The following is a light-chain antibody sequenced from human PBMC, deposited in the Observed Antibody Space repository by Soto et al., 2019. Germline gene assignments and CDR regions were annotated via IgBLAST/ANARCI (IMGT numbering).Light chain of an antibody. Sequence: IVLTQSPGTLSLSPGERATLSCRASHSVSSRRLAWYRQKPGQAPRLLIYGASSRATGIPDRFSGSGSGTDFTLTISRLEPEDFAVYYCQQYGSSLWTFGKGTKVDI. CDR1: HSVSSRR. CDR2: GAS. CDR3: QQYGSSLWT. J-gene: IGKJ1*01. V-gene: IGKV3-20*01.